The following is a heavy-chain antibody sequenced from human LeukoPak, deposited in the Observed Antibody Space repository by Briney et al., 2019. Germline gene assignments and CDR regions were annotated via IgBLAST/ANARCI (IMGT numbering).Heavy chain of an antibody. CDR3: ARQANHCSGNSCSALYFDS. CDR1: GYTFINYW. Sequence: GESLKISCKASGYTFINYWIAWVRQMPEKGLELMGLIYSGDSDTRYSPSFQGHVTISADKSIKTAYLQWNSLEASDTATYYCARQANHCSGNSCSALYFDSWGQGTLVTVSS. J-gene: IGHJ4*02. D-gene: IGHD2-15*01. CDR2: IYSGDSDT. V-gene: IGHV5-51*01.